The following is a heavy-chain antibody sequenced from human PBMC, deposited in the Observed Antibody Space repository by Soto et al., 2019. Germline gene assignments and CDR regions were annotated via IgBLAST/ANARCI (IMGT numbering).Heavy chain of an antibody. CDR1: GFIFSAYG. CDR3: AQCKQKVIHCAMDV. J-gene: IGHJ6*02. Sequence: QVHLVESGGGAVQAGRSLRVSCATSGFIFSAYGMHWVRQAPGKGLEWVAFINYDGSSKFYGDSVKGRFTVSRDNSKNTVFLQLNSLRGEDTATYYCAQCKQKVIHCAMDVWGQGATVTVTS. CDR2: INYDGSSK. D-gene: IGHD2-21*01. V-gene: IGHV3-33*06.